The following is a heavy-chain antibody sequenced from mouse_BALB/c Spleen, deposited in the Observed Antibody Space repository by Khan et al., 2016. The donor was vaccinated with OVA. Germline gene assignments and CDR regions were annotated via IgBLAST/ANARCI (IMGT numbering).Heavy chain of an antibody. D-gene: IGHD1-1*01. CDR3: TRGGDGSFGY. V-gene: IGHV1-4*01. CDR1: GYIFTSYL. CDR2: INPSSGYN. Sequence: QVQLQQPGAELARPGASVKMSCKASGYIFTSYLMHWVKQRLGQGLEWIGDINPSSGYNYYNQKFKDKATLTADKSSSTAYMQLSSLTSEDSAVDSCTRGGDGSFGYWGQGTLVTVSA. J-gene: IGHJ3*01.